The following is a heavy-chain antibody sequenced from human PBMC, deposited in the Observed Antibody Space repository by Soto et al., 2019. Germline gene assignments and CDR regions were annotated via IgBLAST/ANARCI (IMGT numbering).Heavy chain of an antibody. CDR3: ARTTRLIVGPPRAFDI. CDR1: GGTFSSYA. CDR2: IIPIFGTA. J-gene: IGHJ3*02. V-gene: IGHV1-69*13. Sequence: GASVKVSCKASGGTFSSYAISWVRQAPGQGLEWMGGIIPIFGTANYAQRFQGRVTITADESTSTAYMELSSLRSEDTAVYYCARTTRLIVGPPRAFDIWGQGTMVTVSS. D-gene: IGHD1-26*01.